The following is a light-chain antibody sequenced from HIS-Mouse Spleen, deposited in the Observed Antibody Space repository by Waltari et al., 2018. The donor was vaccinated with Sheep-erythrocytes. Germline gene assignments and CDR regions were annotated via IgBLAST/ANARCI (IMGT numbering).Light chain of an antibody. CDR3: QAWDSTVV. CDR1: KLGDKY. V-gene: IGLV3-1*01. CDR2: QDS. Sequence: SYELTQPPSVSVSPGQTASITCSGDKLGDKYACWYQQKPGQSPVLVIYQDSKRPSGIPERCSGSNSGNTATLTISGTQAMDEADYSCQAWDSTVVFGGGTKLTVL. J-gene: IGLJ2*01.